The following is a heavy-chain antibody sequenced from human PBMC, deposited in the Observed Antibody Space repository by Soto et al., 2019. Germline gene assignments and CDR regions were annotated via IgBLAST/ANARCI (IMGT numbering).Heavy chain of an antibody. V-gene: IGHV3-23*01. Sequence: EVQLLESGGGLVQPGGSLRLSCAASGFTFSSYAMRWVRQAPGKGLEWVSAISGSGGSTYYADSVKGRFTISRDNTKNKQYLQMNSLRAEDTAVYYCAKSLVVLAATPRGADYWGQGTLVTVSS. J-gene: IGHJ4*02. CDR1: GFTFSSYA. CDR3: AKSLVVLAATPRGADY. D-gene: IGHD2-15*01. CDR2: ISGSGGST.